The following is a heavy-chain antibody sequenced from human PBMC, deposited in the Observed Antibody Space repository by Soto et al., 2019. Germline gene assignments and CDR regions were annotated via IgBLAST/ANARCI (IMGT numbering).Heavy chain of an antibody. J-gene: IGHJ4*02. V-gene: IGHV4-59*08. CDR2: IYYSGST. CDR1: GGSISSYY. Sequence: SETLSLTCTVSGGSISSYYWSWIRQPPGKGLEWIGYIYYSGSTNYNPSLKSRVTISADTSKNQFSLKLSSVTAADTAVYYCARQPLKYGDYFFDYWGQGTLVTVSS. D-gene: IGHD4-17*01. CDR3: ARQPLKYGDYFFDY.